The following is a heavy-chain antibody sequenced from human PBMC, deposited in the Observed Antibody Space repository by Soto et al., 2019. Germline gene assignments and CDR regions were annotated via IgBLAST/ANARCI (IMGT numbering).Heavy chain of an antibody. CDR2: IYYSGST. CDR3: ARSQYYDFWSGYYTGDSYYFDY. D-gene: IGHD3-3*01. J-gene: IGHJ4*02. CDR1: GCSISSSSYY. Sequence: SGTLSLTCTVSGCSISSSSYYWGWIRQPPGKGLEWIGSIYYSGSTYYNPSLKSRVTISVDTSKNQFSLKLSSVTAADTAVYYCARSQYYDFWSGYYTGDSYYFDYWGQGTLVTVSS. V-gene: IGHV4-39*01.